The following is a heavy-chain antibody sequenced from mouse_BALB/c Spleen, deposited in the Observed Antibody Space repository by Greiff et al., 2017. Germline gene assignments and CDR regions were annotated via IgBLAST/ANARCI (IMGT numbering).Heavy chain of an antibody. D-gene: IGHD2-14*01. J-gene: IGHJ1*01. V-gene: IGHV1S29*02. CDR3: ARRGYYRYDGDWYFDV. CDR1: GYTFTDYN. CDR2: IYPYNGGT. Sequence: VHVKQSGPELVKPGASVKISCKASGYTFTDYNMHWVKQSHGKSLEWIGYIYPYNGGTGYNQKFKSKATLTVDNSSSTAYMELRSLTSEDSAVYYCARRGYYRYDGDWYFDVWGAGTTVTVSS.